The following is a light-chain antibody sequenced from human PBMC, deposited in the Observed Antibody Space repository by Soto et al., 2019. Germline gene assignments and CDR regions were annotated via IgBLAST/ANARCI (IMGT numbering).Light chain of an antibody. CDR3: QQYDSVLGT. CDR2: DAS. J-gene: IGKJ1*01. CDR1: QSISHW. V-gene: IGKV1-5*01. Sequence: LAASVGDSVTITCRASQSISHWLARYQQKPGKAPKFLIYDASSLESGVPSRFSGSGSGTEFTLTISSLQPDDFATYYCQQYDSVLGTFXPGTKVDIK.